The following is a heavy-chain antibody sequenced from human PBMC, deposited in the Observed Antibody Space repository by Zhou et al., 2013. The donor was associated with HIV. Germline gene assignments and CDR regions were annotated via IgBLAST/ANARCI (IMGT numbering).Heavy chain of an antibody. CDR1: GGSFSRYS. CDR3: ARAPNPGRYFDL. D-gene: IGHD2-8*01. J-gene: IGHJ2*01. CDR2: LIPLFGAT. V-gene: IGHV1-69*06. Sequence: QVQLVQSGAEVKKPGSSVKVSCKTSGGSFSRYSFSWVRQAPGQGLEWMGGLIPLFGATDYAQKFQGRITISADTSTTTVYMDLSSLRSEDTAVYFXARAPNPGRYFDLWGXGTLVTVSS.